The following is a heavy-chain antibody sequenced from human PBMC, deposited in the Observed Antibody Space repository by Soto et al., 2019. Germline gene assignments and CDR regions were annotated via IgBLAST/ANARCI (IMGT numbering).Heavy chain of an antibody. CDR1: GGTFSSYA. CDR3: ARAVAVPADFDY. Sequence: ASVKVSCKASGGTFSSYAISWVRQAPGQGLEWMGGIIPIFGTANYAQKFQGRVTITADESTSTAYMELSSLRSEDTAVYYCARAVAVPADFDYWGQGTLVPVSS. J-gene: IGHJ4*02. CDR2: IIPIFGTA. V-gene: IGHV1-69*13. D-gene: IGHD6-19*01.